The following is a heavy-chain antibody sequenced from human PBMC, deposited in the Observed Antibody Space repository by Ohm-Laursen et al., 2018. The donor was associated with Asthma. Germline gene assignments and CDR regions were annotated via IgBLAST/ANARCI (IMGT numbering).Heavy chain of an antibody. CDR1: GFTFRSYG. Sequence: SLRLSCAASGFTFRSYGMHWVRQAPGKGLEWVAVISYDGSNKYYADSVKGRFTISRDNSKNTLYLQMNSLRAEDTAVYYCARADCSGGSCYSGFDYWGQGTLVTVSS. CDR3: ARADCSGGSCYSGFDY. J-gene: IGHJ4*02. V-gene: IGHV3-30*03. CDR2: ISYDGSNK. D-gene: IGHD2-15*01.